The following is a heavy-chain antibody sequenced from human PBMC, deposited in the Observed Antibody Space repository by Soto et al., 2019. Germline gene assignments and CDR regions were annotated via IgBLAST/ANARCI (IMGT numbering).Heavy chain of an antibody. V-gene: IGHV4-34*01. CDR1: GGSFSGYY. CDR2: INHSGST. J-gene: IGHJ4*02. Sequence: PSETLCLTCAVYGGSFSGYYWSWIRQPPGKGLEWIGEINHSGSTNYNPSLKSRVTISVDTSKNQFSLKLSSVTAADTAVYYCARRSSYSPGGDYWGQGTLVTVSS. D-gene: IGHD2-21*01. CDR3: ARRSSYSPGGDY.